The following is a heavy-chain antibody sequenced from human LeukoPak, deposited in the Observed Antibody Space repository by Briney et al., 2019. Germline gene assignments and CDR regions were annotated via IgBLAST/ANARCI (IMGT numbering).Heavy chain of an antibody. D-gene: IGHD6-19*01. V-gene: IGHV1-2*02. CDR2: INPNSGGT. J-gene: IGHJ4*02. CDR1: GYTFTGYY. Sequence: GASVKVSCKASGYTFTGYYMHWVRQAPGQGLEWMGWINPNSGGTNYAQKFQGRVTVTRDTSINTAYMELNWLSSDDTAVYYCASVFSTGWYFDYWGQGTLVTVSS. CDR3: ASVFSTGWYFDY.